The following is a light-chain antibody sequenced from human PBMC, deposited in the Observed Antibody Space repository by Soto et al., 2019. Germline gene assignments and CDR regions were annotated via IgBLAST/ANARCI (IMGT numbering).Light chain of an antibody. CDR1: SSDVGSYNF. CDR2: EAS. J-gene: IGLJ1*01. CDR3: CSYAGSSTYV. Sequence: QSVLTQPASVSGSSGQSITISCTGTSSDVGSYNFVSWYQQHPGKAPKLMIYEASKRPSGVSNRFSGSKSGNTASLTISGLQPEDEADYYCCSYAGSSTYVFGAGTKVTVL. V-gene: IGLV2-23*01.